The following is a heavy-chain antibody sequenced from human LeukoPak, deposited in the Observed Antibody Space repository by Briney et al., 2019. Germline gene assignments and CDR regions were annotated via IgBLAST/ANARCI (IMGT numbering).Heavy chain of an antibody. CDR2: IYSGGST. V-gene: IGHV3-53*01. CDR3: ARSGHYDSSGYFPYYFDY. J-gene: IGHJ4*02. CDR1: GFTVSSNY. D-gene: IGHD3-22*01. Sequence: GGSLRLSCAASGFTVSSNYMSWVRQAPGKGLEWVSVIYSGGSTYYADSVKGRFTISRDNSKNTLYLQMNSLRAEDTAVYYCARSGHYDSSGYFPYYFDYWGQGTLVTVPS.